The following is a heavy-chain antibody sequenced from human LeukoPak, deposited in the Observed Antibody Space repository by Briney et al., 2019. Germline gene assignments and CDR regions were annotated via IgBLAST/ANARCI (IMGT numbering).Heavy chain of an antibody. CDR3: ARTSRHFYGSGSNLTPWPADMDV. D-gene: IGHD3-10*01. J-gene: IGHJ6*02. Sequence: PSETLSLTRTVSGGSINSYYWTWIRQPPGKGLEWIGYIYYSGSTHYNPSLNSRVTISMDTSKNHFSLKLSSVTAADTAIYYCARTSRHFYGSGSNLTPWPADMDVWGQGTKVTVSS. CDR2: IYYSGST. V-gene: IGHV4-59*01. CDR1: GGSINSYY.